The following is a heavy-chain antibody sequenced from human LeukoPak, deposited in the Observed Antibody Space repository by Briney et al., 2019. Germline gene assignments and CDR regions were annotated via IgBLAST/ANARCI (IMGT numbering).Heavy chain of an antibody. J-gene: IGHJ5*02. CDR1: GGSFSGYY. D-gene: IGHD6-13*01. Sequence: SETLSLTCAVYGGSFSGYYWSWIRQPPGKGPEWIGEINHSGSTNYNPSLKSRVTISVDTSKNQFSLKLSSVTAADTAVYYCARGRGYSSSWYLANWFDPWGQGTLVTVSS. CDR3: ARGRGYSSSWYLANWFDP. V-gene: IGHV4-34*01. CDR2: INHSGST.